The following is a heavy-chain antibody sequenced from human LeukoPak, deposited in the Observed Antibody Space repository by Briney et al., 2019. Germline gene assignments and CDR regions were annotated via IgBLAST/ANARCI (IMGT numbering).Heavy chain of an antibody. CDR2: INPNSGGT. D-gene: IGHD1-26*01. J-gene: IGHJ4*02. Sequence: ASVKISCKASGYTFTGYYMHWVRQAPGQGLEWMGWINPNSGGTNYAQKFQGRVTMTRDTSISTACMELSRLRSDDTAVYYCARDLSGIKGYFDYWGQGTLVTVSS. CDR3: ARDLSGIKGYFDY. V-gene: IGHV1-2*02. CDR1: GYTFTGYY.